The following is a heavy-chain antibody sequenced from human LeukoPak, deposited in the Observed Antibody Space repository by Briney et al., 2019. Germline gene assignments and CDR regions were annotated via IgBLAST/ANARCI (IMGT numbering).Heavy chain of an antibody. CDR3: ARGLQAAAKGMKVY. Sequence: PGGSLRLSCAASGFTVSSNYMSWVRQAPGKGLEWVSVIYSGGSTYYADSVKGRFTISRDNSKNTLYLQMNSLRAEDTAVYYCARGLQAAAKGMKVYWGQGTLVTVSS. CDR2: IYSGGST. J-gene: IGHJ4*02. CDR1: GFTVSSNY. V-gene: IGHV3-53*01. D-gene: IGHD2-2*01.